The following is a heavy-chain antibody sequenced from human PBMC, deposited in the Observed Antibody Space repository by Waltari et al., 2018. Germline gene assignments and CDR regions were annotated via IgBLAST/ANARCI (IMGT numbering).Heavy chain of an antibody. CDR2: ISYAGSLK. CDR3: AKDLTGAATSYYYGMDV. V-gene: IGHV3-30*18. CDR1: GFIFSSDG. D-gene: IGHD3-9*01. Sequence: QVQLVESGGGVVQPGRSLRLSCAASGFIFSSDGLHWVRQAPGKGLEWVSVISYAGSLKYFSDSVKGRFTISRDNTKNTVYLQMNGLRAEDTALYYCAKDLTGAATSYYYGMDVWGQGTTVTVSS. J-gene: IGHJ6*02.